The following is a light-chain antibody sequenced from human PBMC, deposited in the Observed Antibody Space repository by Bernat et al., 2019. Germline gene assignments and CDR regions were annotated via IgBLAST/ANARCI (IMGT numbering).Light chain of an antibody. J-gene: IGKJ4*01. V-gene: IGKV1-6*01. Sequence: AVQLTQSPSSLSASVGDRVIITCRASQGIGKDLGWYQQKRGTAPKLLIAIASTLQSGVPSRFSGSGSGTEFTLTISSLQPEDFGTYYCLQDYNYPLTFGGGTKVEF. CDR1: QGIGKD. CDR3: LQDYNYPLT. CDR2: IAS.